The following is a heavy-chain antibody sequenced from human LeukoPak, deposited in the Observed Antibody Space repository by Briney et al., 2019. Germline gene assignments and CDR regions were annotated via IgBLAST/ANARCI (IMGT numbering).Heavy chain of an antibody. J-gene: IGHJ4*02. CDR1: GGSISSYY. Sequence: SETLSLTCTVSGGSISSYYWSWIRQPPGKGLEWIGEINHSGSTNYNPSLKSRVTISVDTSKNQFSLKLSSVTAADTAVYYCARAQYDFWSGYRANLDYWGQGTLVTVSS. D-gene: IGHD3-3*01. CDR3: ARAQYDFWSGYRANLDY. V-gene: IGHV4-34*01. CDR2: INHSGST.